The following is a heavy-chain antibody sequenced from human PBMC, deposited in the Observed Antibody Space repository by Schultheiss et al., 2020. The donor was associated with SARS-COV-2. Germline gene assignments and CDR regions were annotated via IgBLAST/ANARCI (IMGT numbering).Heavy chain of an antibody. CDR1: GGSISSSSYY. Sequence: SETLSLTCTVSGGSISSSSYYWSWIRQPPGKGLEWIGYIYYSGSTNYNPSLKSRVTMSVDTSKNQFSLKLSSVTAADTAVYYCARIAVAGDYYYYGMDVWGQGTTVTVSS. J-gene: IGHJ6*02. CDR2: IYYSGST. CDR3: ARIAVAGDYYYYGMDV. V-gene: IGHV4-61*05. D-gene: IGHD6-19*01.